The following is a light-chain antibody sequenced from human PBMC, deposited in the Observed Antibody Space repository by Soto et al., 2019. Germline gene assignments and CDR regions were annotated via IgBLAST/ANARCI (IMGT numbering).Light chain of an antibody. V-gene: IGKV3-20*01. CDR3: QQYDSSPRK. J-gene: IGKJ1*01. CDR1: QSVSSSY. Sequence: EIVLTQSPGTLSLSPWERATLSCRASQSVSSSYLAWYQQKPGQAPRLLIYGVSSRATGIPDRFSGSGSGTDFTLTISRLEPEDFAVYYCQQYDSSPRKFGQGTKVDIK. CDR2: GVS.